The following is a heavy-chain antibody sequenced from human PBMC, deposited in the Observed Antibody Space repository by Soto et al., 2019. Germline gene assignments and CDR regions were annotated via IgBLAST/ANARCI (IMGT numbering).Heavy chain of an antibody. V-gene: IGHV3-74*01. CDR1: GISLTNFW. D-gene: IGHD2-15*01. Sequence: PGGSLRLSCTASGISLTNFWIHWVRQAPGKGLVWVSRINPESTTINYADSVKGRFIIPRDNAENTMYLQMNSLSAEDTGVYYCTKDTFGGRDSWGQGTLVTVSS. CDR2: INPESTTI. J-gene: IGHJ4*02. CDR3: TKDTFGGRDS.